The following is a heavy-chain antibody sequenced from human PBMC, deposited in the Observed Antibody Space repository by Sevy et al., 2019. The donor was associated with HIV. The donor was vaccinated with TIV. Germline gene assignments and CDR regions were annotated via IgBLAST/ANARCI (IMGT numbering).Heavy chain of an antibody. D-gene: IGHD3-22*01. J-gene: IGHJ4*02. CDR3: AGALGGSGYQRIDY. V-gene: IGHV4-59*01. CDR2: IYYSGST. CDR1: GGSISSYY. Sequence: SETLSLTCTVSGGSISSYYWSWIRQPPGKGLEWIGYIYYSGSTNYNPSLKSRVTISVDTSKNQFSLKLSSVTAADTAVYYCAGALGGSGYQRIDYWGQGTLVTVSS.